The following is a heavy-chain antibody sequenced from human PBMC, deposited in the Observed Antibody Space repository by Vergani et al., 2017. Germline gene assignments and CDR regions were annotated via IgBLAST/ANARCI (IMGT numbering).Heavy chain of an antibody. Sequence: QVQLQQWGAGLLKPSETLSLTCAVYGRSFSGYYWSWIRQPPGKGLEWIGEINHSGSTNYNPSLKSRVTISVDTSKNQFSLKLSSVTAADTAVYYCARVHPGGSYSYYYYYMDVWGKXP. D-gene: IGHD1-26*01. J-gene: IGHJ6*03. V-gene: IGHV4-34*01. CDR2: INHSGST. CDR3: ARVHPGGSYSYYYYYMDV. CDR1: GRSFSGYY.